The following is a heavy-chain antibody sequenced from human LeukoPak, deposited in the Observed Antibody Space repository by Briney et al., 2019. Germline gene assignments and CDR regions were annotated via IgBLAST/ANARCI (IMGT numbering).Heavy chain of an antibody. Sequence: ASVKVSCKASGYTFTSNYIHWVRQAPGQGLECMGMIYPRDGSTSYAQKFQGRVTVTRDTSTSTVHMELSGLRSEDTAVYYCARAAHLWFGESDFDYWGQGTLVTVSS. CDR2: IYPRDGST. D-gene: IGHD3-10*01. J-gene: IGHJ4*02. CDR3: ARAAHLWFGESDFDY. CDR1: GYTFTSNY. V-gene: IGHV1-46*01.